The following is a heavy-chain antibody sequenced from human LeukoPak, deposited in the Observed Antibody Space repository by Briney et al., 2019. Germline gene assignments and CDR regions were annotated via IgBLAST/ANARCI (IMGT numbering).Heavy chain of an antibody. Sequence: ASVKVSCKASGYTFTYYYMHWVRQAPGQGLEWMGWINPYSGDTNYAQKFQGRVTMTRDTSITTAYMDLSRLKSDDTAVYYCARASVENSLRIDDYWGQGTLVTVSS. V-gene: IGHV1-2*02. CDR2: INPYSGDT. CDR1: GYTFTYYY. J-gene: IGHJ4*02. D-gene: IGHD2/OR15-2a*01. CDR3: ARASVENSLRIDDY.